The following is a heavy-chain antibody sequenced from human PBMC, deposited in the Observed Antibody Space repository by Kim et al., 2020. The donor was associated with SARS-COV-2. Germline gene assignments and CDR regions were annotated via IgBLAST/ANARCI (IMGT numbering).Heavy chain of an antibody. CDR3: DRVNPMAGGWYDAFDI. CDR2: IRSKANSYAT. J-gene: IGHJ3*02. CDR1: GFTLSGST. D-gene: IGHD6-19*01. Sequence: GGSLRLSCAASGFTLSGSTVHWVRQAPGKGLEWVGRIRSKANSYATAYAASVKNRPTISRDDSKNTAYLQMNSRKTEDTAVYYCDRVNPMAGGWYDAFDIWGQGKMVTVSA. V-gene: IGHV3-73*01.